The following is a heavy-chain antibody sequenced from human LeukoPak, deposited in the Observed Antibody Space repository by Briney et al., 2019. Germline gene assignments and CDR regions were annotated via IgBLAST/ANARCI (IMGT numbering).Heavy chain of an antibody. CDR3: AREYCTNGVCYTYFDY. CDR2: ISAYNGNT. D-gene: IGHD2-8*01. J-gene: IGHJ4*02. V-gene: IGHV1-18*01. Sequence: ASVKVSCKASGYTFTSYGISWVRQAPGQGLEWMGWISAYNGNTNYAQKLQGRVTMTTDTSTSTAYMELRSLRPDDTAVYYCAREYCTNGVCYTYFDYWGQGTLVTVSS. CDR1: GYTFTSYG.